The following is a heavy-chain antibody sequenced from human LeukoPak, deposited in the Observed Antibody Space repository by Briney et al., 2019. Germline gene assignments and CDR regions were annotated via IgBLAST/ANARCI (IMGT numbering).Heavy chain of an antibody. D-gene: IGHD5-12*01. CDR1: AYTFTIYD. V-gene: IGHV1-8*03. J-gene: IGHJ4*02. CDR3: SRGRSTGYPYYFEY. Sequence: ASVTVSSTASAYTFTIYDINWVRQATGQGLEWMGWMNPNSGSTGYAQKFQGRVTITRNTSISTAYMELSGLRSEDTAVYYCSRGRSTGYPYYFEYWGQGTLVTVSS. CDR2: MNPNSGST.